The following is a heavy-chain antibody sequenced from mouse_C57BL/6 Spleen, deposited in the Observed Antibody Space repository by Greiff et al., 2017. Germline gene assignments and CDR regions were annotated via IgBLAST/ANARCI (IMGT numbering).Heavy chain of an antibody. CDR3: ARSGGYYKDFDV. D-gene: IGHD2-3*01. CDR2: IHPNSGST. Sequence: QVQLKQPGAELVKPGASVKLSCKASGYTFTSYWMHWVKQRPGQGLEWIGMIHPNSGSTNYNEKFKSKATLTVAKSSSTAYMQLSSLTSEDSAVYYCARSGGYYKDFDVWGTGTTVTVSS. V-gene: IGHV1-64*01. J-gene: IGHJ1*03. CDR1: GYTFTSYW.